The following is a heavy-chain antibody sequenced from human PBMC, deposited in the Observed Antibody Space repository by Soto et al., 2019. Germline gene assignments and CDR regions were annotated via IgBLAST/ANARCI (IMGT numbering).Heavy chain of an antibody. CDR3: ARHLSPLADYGDYKDPPYYYYYMDV. CDR2: IYYSGST. V-gene: IGHV4-39*01. CDR1: GGSISSSSYY. J-gene: IGHJ6*03. Sequence: SETLSLTCTVSGGSISSSSYYWGWIRQPPGKGLEWIGSIYYSGSTYYNPSLKSRVTISVDTSKNQFSLKLSSVTAADTAVYYCARHLSPLADYGDYKDPPYYYYYMDVWGKGTTVTVSS. D-gene: IGHD4-17*01.